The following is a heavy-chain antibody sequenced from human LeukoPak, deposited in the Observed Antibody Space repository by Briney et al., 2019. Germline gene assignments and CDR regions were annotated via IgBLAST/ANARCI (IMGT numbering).Heavy chain of an antibody. V-gene: IGHV4-30-4*08. CDR1: GGSISSGDYC. CDR2: IYYSGST. J-gene: IGHJ4*02. CDR3: ARGGVEMSFFDY. D-gene: IGHD5-24*01. Sequence: SETLSLTCTVSGGSISSGDYCWSWIRQPPGKGLEWIGYIYYSGSTYYNPSLKSRVTISVDTSKNQFSLKLSSVTAADTAVYYCARGGVEMSFFDYWGQGTLVTVSS.